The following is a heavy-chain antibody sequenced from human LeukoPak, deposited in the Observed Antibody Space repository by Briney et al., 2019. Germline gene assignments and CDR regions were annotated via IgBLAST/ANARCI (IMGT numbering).Heavy chain of an antibody. CDR3: AKGGEQVTWNFQN. Sequence: PGGSLRLSCAASEFTFSIYAMTWGRQAPGKGLEWVSIISDIGANTYYADSVRGRFAISRDNSKNTLYLQMNSLRAEDTAVYYCAKGGEQVTWNFQNWGQGTLVTVSS. CDR2: ISDIGANT. J-gene: IGHJ1*01. V-gene: IGHV3-23*01. CDR1: EFTFSIYA. D-gene: IGHD1/OR15-1a*01.